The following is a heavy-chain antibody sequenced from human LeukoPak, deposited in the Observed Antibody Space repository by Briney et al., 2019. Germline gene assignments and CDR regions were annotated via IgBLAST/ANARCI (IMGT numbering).Heavy chain of an antibody. CDR2: IYHSGST. Sequence: SETLSLTCAVSGGSISSSNWWSWVRQPPGKGLEWIGEIYHSGSTNYNPSLKSRVTISVDKSKNQFSLKLSSVTAADTAVYYCATRNDSGSYHHFDYWGQGTLVTVSS. J-gene: IGHJ4*02. V-gene: IGHV4-4*02. D-gene: IGHD1-26*01. CDR3: ATRNDSGSYHHFDY. CDR1: GGSISSSNW.